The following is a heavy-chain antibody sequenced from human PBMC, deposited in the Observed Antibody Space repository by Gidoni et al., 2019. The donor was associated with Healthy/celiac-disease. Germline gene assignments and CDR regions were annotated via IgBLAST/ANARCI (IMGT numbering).Heavy chain of an antibody. J-gene: IGHJ6*02. CDR3: ARARPQGTLESYGMDV. CDR2: TYYMSKWYN. Sequence: QVQLQQSGPGLVKPSQTLSPTCAIPGDSVPSNSAAWNWIRQSPSRGLEWLGRTYYMSKWYNDYAVSVKSRITITPDTSKNQFSLQLNSVTPEDTAVYYCARARPQGTLESYGMDVWGQGTTVTVSS. CDR1: GDSVPSNSAA. V-gene: IGHV6-1*01. D-gene: IGHD3-10*01.